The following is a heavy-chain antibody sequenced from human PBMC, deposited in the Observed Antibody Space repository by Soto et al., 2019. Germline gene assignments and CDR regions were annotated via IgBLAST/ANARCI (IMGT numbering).Heavy chain of an antibody. V-gene: IGHV5-51*04. CDR3: TRGLYADY. CDR2: IYPGDSDT. CDR1: GYSFTSYW. J-gene: IGHJ4*02. Sequence: GESLKISCKGSGYSFTSYWIGWVRQMPGKGLEWMAIIYPGDSDTRYSPSFQVQFIISVDNPISTAYLQWSSLKASDTAMYYCTRGLYADYWGQGTLVPVSS. D-gene: IGHD2-8*01.